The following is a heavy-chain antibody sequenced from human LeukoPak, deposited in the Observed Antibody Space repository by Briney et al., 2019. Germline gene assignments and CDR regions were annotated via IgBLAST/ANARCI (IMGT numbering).Heavy chain of an antibody. J-gene: IGHJ3*02. CDR3: ARGAGYSSSWIDAFDI. Sequence: AASVKVSCKASGGTFSSYAISWVRQAPGQGLEWMGGIIPIFGTANYAQKFQGRVTITADKSTSTAYMELRSLRSEDTAVYYCARGAGYSSSWIDAFDIWGQGTMVTVSS. CDR2: IIPIFGTA. D-gene: IGHD6-13*01. V-gene: IGHV1-69*06. CDR1: GGTFSSYA.